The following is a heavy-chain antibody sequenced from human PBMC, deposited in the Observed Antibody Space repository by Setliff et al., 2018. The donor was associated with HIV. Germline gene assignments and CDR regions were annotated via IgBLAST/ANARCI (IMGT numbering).Heavy chain of an antibody. CDR3: ARVPGSVVVVAAYYYFDY. CDR2: ISAYNGNT. V-gene: IGHV1-18*01. Sequence: ASVKFSCKASGYTFTSYGISWVRQAPGQGLGWMGWISAYNGNTNYAQKLQGRVTMTTDTSTSTAYMELRSLRSDDTAVYYCARVPGSVVVVAAYYYFDYWGQGTLVTVSS. CDR1: GYTFTSYG. D-gene: IGHD2-15*01. J-gene: IGHJ4*02.